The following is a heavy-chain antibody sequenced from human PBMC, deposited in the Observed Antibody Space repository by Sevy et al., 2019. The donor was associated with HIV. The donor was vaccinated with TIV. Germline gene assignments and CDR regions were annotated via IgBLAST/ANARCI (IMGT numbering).Heavy chain of an antibody. Sequence: SETLSLTCTVSGYSIGSDHYWGWIRQPPGKGLEWIACIYRSGSTNYNPSLKSRVTMSLDTSRNKFSLKVRSVTAADTALYYCARELQVDTAMGHNWFDPWGHGTLVTVSS. CDR2: IYRSGST. CDR3: ARELQVDTAMGHNWFDP. D-gene: IGHD5-18*01. V-gene: IGHV4-38-2*02. J-gene: IGHJ5*02. CDR1: GYSIGSDHY.